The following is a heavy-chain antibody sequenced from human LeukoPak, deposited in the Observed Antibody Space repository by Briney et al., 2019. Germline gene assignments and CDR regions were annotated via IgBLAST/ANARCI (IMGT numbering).Heavy chain of an antibody. Sequence: SQTLSLTCTVSGGSISSGGYYWSWIRQHPGKGLEWIGYIYYSGSTYYNPSLKSRVTISVDTSKNQFSLKLSSVTAADTAVYYCARGHTEGGYYSSGPHDYWGQGTLVTVSS. CDR3: ARGHTEGGYYSSGPHDY. V-gene: IGHV4-31*03. CDR2: IYYSGST. D-gene: IGHD3-22*01. J-gene: IGHJ4*02. CDR1: GGSISSGGYY.